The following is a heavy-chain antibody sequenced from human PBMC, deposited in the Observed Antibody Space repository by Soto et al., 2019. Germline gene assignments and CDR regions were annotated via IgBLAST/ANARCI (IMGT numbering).Heavy chain of an antibody. V-gene: IGHV3-23*01. CDR3: AKDRRITFGGVIVFDY. D-gene: IGHD3-16*02. J-gene: IGHJ4*02. CDR2: ISGSGGST. CDR1: GFTFSSYA. Sequence: EVQLLESGGGLVQPGGSLRLSCAASGFTFSSYAMSWVRQAPGKGLEWVSAISGSGGSTYYADSVKGRFTISRDNSKNTLYLQMNSLRAEDTAVYYCAKDRRITFGGVIVFDYWGQGTLVTVSS.